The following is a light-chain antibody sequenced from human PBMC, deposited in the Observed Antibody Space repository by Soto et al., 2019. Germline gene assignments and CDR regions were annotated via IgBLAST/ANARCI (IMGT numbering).Light chain of an antibody. CDR1: QSVSSSY. Sequence: SVLTQSPGTLSLSPGERATLSCRASQSVSSSYLAWYQQKPGQAPRLLIYGASSRATGIPDRFSGSGSGTDFTLTISRLEPEDFAVYYCQQYGSSRPWTFGQGTKVDIK. J-gene: IGKJ1*01. V-gene: IGKV3-20*01. CDR2: GAS. CDR3: QQYGSSRPWT.